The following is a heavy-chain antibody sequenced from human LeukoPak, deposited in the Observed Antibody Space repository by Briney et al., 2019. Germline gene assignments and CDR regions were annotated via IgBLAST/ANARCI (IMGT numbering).Heavy chain of an antibody. Sequence: GGSLRLSCAASGFTFSSYAMHWVRQAPGKGLEYVSAISSNGGSTYYANSVKGRFTISRDNSKNTLYLQMGSLRAEDMAVYYCAREAAAGLGWFDPWGQGTPVTVSS. CDR2: ISSNGGST. J-gene: IGHJ5*02. V-gene: IGHV3-64*01. CDR1: GFTFSSYA. CDR3: AREAAAGLGWFDP. D-gene: IGHD6-13*01.